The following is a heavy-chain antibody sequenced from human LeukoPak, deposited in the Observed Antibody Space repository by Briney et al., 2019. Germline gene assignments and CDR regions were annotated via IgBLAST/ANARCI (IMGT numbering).Heavy chain of an antibody. CDR3: ARDRGTTYYDFWSGYPPFSGHYYYGMDV. Sequence: GASVKVSCKASGGTFSNYAISWVRQAPGQGLEWMGGIIPILGTAKCAQKFQGRVTITADESASTAYMELGSLRSEDTAVYYCARDRGTTYYDFWSGYPPFSGHYYYGMDVWGQGTTVTVSS. D-gene: IGHD3-3*01. CDR1: GGTFSNYA. J-gene: IGHJ6*02. V-gene: IGHV1-69*13. CDR2: IIPILGTA.